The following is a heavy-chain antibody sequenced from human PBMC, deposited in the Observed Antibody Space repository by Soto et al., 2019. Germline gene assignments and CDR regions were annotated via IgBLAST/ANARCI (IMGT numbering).Heavy chain of an antibody. V-gene: IGHV3-33*01. CDR2: IWYDGSNK. CDR3: ARAPYSSSHGYYYYGMDV. J-gene: IGHJ6*02. CDR1: GFTFSSYG. D-gene: IGHD6-6*01. Sequence: QVQLVESGGGVVQPGRSLRLSCAASGFTFSSYGMHWVRQAPGKGLEWVAVIWYDGSNKYYADSVKGRFTISRDNSKNTXXLQMNSLRAEDTAVFYCARAPYSSSHGYYYYGMDVWGQGTTVTVSS.